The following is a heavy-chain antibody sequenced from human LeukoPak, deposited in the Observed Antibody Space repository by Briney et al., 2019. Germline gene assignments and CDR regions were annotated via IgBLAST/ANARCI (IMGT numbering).Heavy chain of an antibody. V-gene: IGHV3-74*01. CDR3: ARGLPSLSYYS. J-gene: IGHJ4*02. CDR1: GFSFSSYW. D-gene: IGHD3-10*01. CDR2: ISSDGSST. Sequence: GGSLRLSCAASGFSFSSYWLHWVRQAPGAGLVWVSRISSDGSSTIYADSVKGRFTISRDNAKNTVNLQMNSLRADDTAVYYCARGLPSLSYYSWGQGTLVTVSS.